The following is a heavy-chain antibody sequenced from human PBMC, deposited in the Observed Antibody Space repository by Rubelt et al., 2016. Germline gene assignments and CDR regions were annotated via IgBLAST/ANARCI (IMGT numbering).Heavy chain of an antibody. CDR1: RNYG. CDR2: IYYDGSNK. J-gene: IGHJ2*01. Sequence: RNYGMHWVRQAPGKGLEWVALIYYDGSNKYCADSVKGRFTISRDNSKNTLYLQRNSLRAEDTAVYYCAGVRSGSYGYWYFDLWGRGTLVTVSS. D-gene: IGHD1-26*01. CDR3: AGVRSGSYGYWYFDL. V-gene: IGHV3-33*01.